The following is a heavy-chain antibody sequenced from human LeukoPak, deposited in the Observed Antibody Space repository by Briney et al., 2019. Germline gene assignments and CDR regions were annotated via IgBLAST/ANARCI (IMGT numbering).Heavy chain of an antibody. CDR2: INHSGST. Sequence: SETLSLTCAVYGGSFSGYYWSWIRQPPGKGLEWIGEINHSGSTNYNPSLKSRVTISVDTSKYQFSLKLSSVTAADTAVYYCARGPWYCSSTSCLNWYFDLWGRGTLVTVSS. D-gene: IGHD2-2*01. J-gene: IGHJ2*01. CDR1: GGSFSGYY. V-gene: IGHV4-34*01. CDR3: ARGPWYCSSTSCLNWYFDL.